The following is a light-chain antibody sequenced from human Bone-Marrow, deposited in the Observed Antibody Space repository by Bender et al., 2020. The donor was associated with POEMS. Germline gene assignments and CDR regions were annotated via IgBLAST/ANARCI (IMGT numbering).Light chain of an antibody. V-gene: IGLV1-44*01. CDR2: SSH. J-gene: IGLJ3*02. CDR1: SSNIGAHA. Sequence: QSVLTQPPSASGTPGQRVTISCSGGSSNIGAHAVNWYQHLPGTAPKLLLYSSHRRPSEVPDRFPGSRFGTSASLAISGLQSEDEADYYCAVWDDSLNGWVFGGGTKLTVL. CDR3: AVWDDSLNGWV.